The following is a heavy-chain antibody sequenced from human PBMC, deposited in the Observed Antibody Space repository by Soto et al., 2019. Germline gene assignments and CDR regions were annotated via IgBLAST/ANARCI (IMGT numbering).Heavy chain of an antibody. J-gene: IGHJ6*02. CDR1: GFTFSSYG. CDR3: ARGIQLSNWYYGMDV. D-gene: IGHD5-18*01. CDR2: IWYDGSNK. V-gene: IGHV3-33*01. Sequence: GGSLRLSCAASGFTFSSYGMHWVRQAPGKGLEWVAVIWYDGSNKYYADSVKGRFTISRDNSKNTLYLQMNSLRAEDTAVYYCARGIQLSNWYYGMDVWGQGTTVTVSS.